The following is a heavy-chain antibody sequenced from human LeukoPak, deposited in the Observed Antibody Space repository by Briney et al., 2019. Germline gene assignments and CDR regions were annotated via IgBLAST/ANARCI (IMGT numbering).Heavy chain of an antibody. D-gene: IGHD6-19*01. CDR2: IIPIFGTA. Sequence: EASVKVSCKASGYTFSSYGISWVRQAPGQGLEWMGGIIPIFGTANYAQKFQGRVTITADESTSTAYMELSSLRSEDTAVYYCARDSSSGWFVWGQGTMVTVSS. CDR1: GYTFSSYG. V-gene: IGHV1-69*13. J-gene: IGHJ3*01. CDR3: ARDSSSGWFV.